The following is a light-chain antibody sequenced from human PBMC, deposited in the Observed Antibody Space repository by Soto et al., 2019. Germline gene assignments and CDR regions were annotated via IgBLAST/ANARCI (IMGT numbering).Light chain of an antibody. CDR3: LQDINYPWT. CDR1: QGISSY. Sequence: DIQLTQSPSFLSASVGDRVTISCGMSQGISSYLAWYQQKPGKAPELLIYAASTLQSGVPPRFSGIGSGTDFTLAISSLQPEDSATYDCLQDINYPWTVGQGTKVDIK. J-gene: IGKJ1*01. CDR2: AAS. V-gene: IGKV1-9*01.